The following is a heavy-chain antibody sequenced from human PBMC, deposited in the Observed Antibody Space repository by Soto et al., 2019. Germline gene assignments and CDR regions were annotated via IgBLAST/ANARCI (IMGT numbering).Heavy chain of an antibody. CDR1: GFTFSSYA. Sequence: EVQLLESGGGLVQPGGSLRLSCAASGFTFSSYAMWWVRQAPGKGLECVSAISGGGETTYYVDSVKGRFTISRDNSKNTRYLQMNSLRAEDTAVYYCAFTSGSGSYDFDYWGQGTLVTVSS. J-gene: IGHJ4*02. CDR2: ISGGGETT. CDR3: AFTSGSGSYDFDY. V-gene: IGHV3-23*01. D-gene: IGHD3-10*01.